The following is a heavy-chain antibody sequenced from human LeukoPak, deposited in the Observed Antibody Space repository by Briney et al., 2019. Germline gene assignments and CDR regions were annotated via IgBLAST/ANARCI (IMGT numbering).Heavy chain of an antibody. V-gene: IGHV3-21*01. D-gene: IGHD6-13*01. Sequence: GGSLRLSCATSGFTFSSFGMNWVRQAPGKGLEWVSSISSSSSYIYYADSVKGRFTISRDNAKNSLYLQMNSLRAEDTAVYYCARVGYSSTAGAFDIWGQGTMVTVSS. CDR3: ARVGYSSTAGAFDI. CDR2: ISSSSSYI. CDR1: GFTFSSFG. J-gene: IGHJ3*02.